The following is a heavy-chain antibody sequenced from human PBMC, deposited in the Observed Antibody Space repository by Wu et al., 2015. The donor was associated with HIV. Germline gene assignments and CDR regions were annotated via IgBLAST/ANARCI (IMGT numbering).Heavy chain of an antibody. Sequence: QVQLVQSGAEVKKPGASVKVSCKASGYIFTTYYIHWVRQAPGQGLEWMGYITTYNGNTNYAQKFQGRVTMTTDTSTSTAYMELRSLKSDDTAMYFCAREIWSAYYSLAYWGQGSLVTVSS. J-gene: IGHJ4*02. CDR1: GYIFTTYY. V-gene: IGHV1-18*04. CDR3: AREIWSAYYSLAY. D-gene: IGHD3-3*01. CDR2: ITTYNGNT.